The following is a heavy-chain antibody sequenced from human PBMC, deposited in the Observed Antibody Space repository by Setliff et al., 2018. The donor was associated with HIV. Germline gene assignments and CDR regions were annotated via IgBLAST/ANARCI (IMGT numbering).Heavy chain of an antibody. CDR3: TTDLVTMIVVVIPDALDI. Sequence: GESLKISCKGSGYSFTSYWIGWVRQMPGKGLEWMGIIYPGDSDTRYSPSFQGQVTISADKSISTAYLQMNSLKTEDTAVYYCTTDLVTMIVVVIPDALDIWGQGTMVTVSS. V-gene: IGHV5-51*01. CDR2: IYPGDSDT. CDR1: GYSFTSYW. D-gene: IGHD3-22*01. J-gene: IGHJ3*02.